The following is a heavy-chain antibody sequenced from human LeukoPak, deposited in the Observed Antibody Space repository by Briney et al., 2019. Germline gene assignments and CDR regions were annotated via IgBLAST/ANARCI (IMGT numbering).Heavy chain of an antibody. CDR1: GFTFSSYS. CDR3: TRDLNTAMVFDTPFDY. V-gene: IGHV3-49*04. CDR2: IRSKAYGGTT. D-gene: IGHD5-18*01. Sequence: PGGSLRLSCAASGFTFSSYSMSWVRQAPGKGLEWVGFIRSKAYGGTTEYAASVKGRFTISRDDSKSIAYLQMNSLKTEDTAVYYCTRDLNTAMVFDTPFDYWGQGTLVTVSS. J-gene: IGHJ4*02.